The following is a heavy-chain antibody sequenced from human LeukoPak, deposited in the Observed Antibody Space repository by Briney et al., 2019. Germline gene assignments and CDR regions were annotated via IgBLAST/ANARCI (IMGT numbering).Heavy chain of an antibody. J-gene: IGHJ6*04. Sequence: GGSLRLSCVASGFTFSSYWMSWVRQAPGKGLEWVANIKQDGSEKHYVDSLKGRFTFSRDNAKNSLYLQMNGLRAEDTAVYYCARKFYAMDVWGIGTTVTVSS. CDR1: GFTFSSYW. CDR2: IKQDGSEK. CDR3: ARKFYAMDV. V-gene: IGHV3-7*03.